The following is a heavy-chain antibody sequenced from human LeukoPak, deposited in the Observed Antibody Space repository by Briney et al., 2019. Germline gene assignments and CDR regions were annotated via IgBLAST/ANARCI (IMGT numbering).Heavy chain of an antibody. CDR1: GGSISSYY. CDR2: IYYSGST. V-gene: IGHV4-59*08. Sequence: PSETLSLTCTVSGGSISSYYWSWVRQPPGKGLEWIGYIYYSGSTNYNPSLKSRVTISVDTSKNQFSLKLSSVTAADTAVYHCARHGVTPRRHHYYYMDVWGKGTTVTVSS. J-gene: IGHJ6*03. CDR3: ARHGVTPRRHHYYYMDV. D-gene: IGHD4-23*01.